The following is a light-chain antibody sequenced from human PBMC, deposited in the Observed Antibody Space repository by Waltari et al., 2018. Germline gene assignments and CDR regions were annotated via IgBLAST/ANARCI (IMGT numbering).Light chain of an antibody. J-gene: IGKJ4*01. Sequence: AIQLTQSPSSLSASVGARVTITCRASQGIGSALAWYQQKTGKAPELLIYDATSEQSGVPSRFSGSGSRTDFTLTISSLQPEDFATYYCQQYDNYPLTFGGGTKVAIK. CDR2: DAT. CDR3: QQYDNYPLT. V-gene: IGKV1D-13*01. CDR1: QGIGSA.